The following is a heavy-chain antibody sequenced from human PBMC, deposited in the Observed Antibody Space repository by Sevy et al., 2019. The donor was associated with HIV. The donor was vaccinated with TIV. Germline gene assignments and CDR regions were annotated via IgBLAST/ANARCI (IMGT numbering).Heavy chain of an antibody. J-gene: IGHJ3*02. CDR1: GFTVSSNY. D-gene: IGHD1-1*01. CDR2: IYSAGST. Sequence: GGSLRLSCAASGFTVSSNYMSWVRPAPGKGLEWVSVIYSAGSTYYADSVKGRLTIARDNSKNTPKIQMNSLRAQDTAVYYCECLVVTGTTFSAAFDIWGQGTMVTVSS. V-gene: IGHV3-53*01. CDR3: ECLVVTGTTFSAAFDI.